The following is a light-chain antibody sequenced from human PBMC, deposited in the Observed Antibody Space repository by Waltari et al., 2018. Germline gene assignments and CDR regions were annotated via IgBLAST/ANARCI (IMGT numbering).Light chain of an antibody. CDR3: LLYYGGAQLWV. V-gene: IGLV7-43*01. CDR1: TGAVTSGYY. CDR2: DKN. Sequence: QTVVTQEPSLTVSPGGTVTLTCASSTGAVTSGYYPNWFQQKPGQAPRALIYDKNNKHSWTPARFSGSLLGGKAALTLSGVQPEDEAEYYCLLYYGGAQLWVFGGGTKLTVL. J-gene: IGLJ3*02.